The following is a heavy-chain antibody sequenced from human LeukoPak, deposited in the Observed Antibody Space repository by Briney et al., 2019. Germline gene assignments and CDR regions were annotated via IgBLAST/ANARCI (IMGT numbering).Heavy chain of an antibody. J-gene: IGHJ1*01. CDR1: GFTFGSYA. V-gene: IGHV3-23*01. CDR2: ISGSGGST. CDR3: AKTGLGPPIYYYGSGEFQH. Sequence: GGSLRLSCAASGFTFGSYAMSWVRQAPGKGLEWVSAISGSGGSTYYADPVKGRFTISRDNSKNTLYLQMNSLRAEDTAVYYCAKTGLGPPIYYYGSGEFQHWGQGTLVTVSS. D-gene: IGHD3-10*01.